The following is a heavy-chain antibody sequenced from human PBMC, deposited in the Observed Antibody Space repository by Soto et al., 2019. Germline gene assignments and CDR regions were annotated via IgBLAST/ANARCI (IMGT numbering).Heavy chain of an antibody. CDR2: IYYSGST. Sequence: SETLSLTCTVSGGSISSSSYYWGWIRQPPGKGLEWIGSIYYSGSTYYNPSLKSRVTISVDTSKNQFSLKLSSVTAADTAVYYCATLSIVVVPAAKWENYYYYYGMDVWGQGTTVT. V-gene: IGHV4-39*01. D-gene: IGHD2-2*01. J-gene: IGHJ6*02. CDR3: ATLSIVVVPAAKWENYYYYYGMDV. CDR1: GGSISSSSYY.